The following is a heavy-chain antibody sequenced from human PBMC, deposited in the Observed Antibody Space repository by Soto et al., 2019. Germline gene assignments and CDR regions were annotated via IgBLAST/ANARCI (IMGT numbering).Heavy chain of an antibody. V-gene: IGHV3-30*03. D-gene: IGHD3-16*01. CDR3: VRELGKVAYGAYFDY. CDR2: ISYDGRDK. CDR1: GFTFSSYG. J-gene: IGHJ4*02. Sequence: QVQVVESGGGVVQPGRSLRLSCAASGFTFSSYGMQWVRQAPGKGLEWVAVISYDGRDKLYADSVKGRFTISRDDSENSLFLQMNSLRVEDTAVYYCVRELGKVAYGAYFDYWGQGTLVTVSS.